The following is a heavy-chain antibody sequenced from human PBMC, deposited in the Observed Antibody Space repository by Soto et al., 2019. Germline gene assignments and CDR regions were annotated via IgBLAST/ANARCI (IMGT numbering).Heavy chain of an antibody. Sequence: GGSLRLSCAASGFTFAKFAMSWVRQAPGKGLEWVSGISGSGGTTFYANSVKGRVTISRDNSKNTLYLQMNSLRAEDTAVYYCARDLSGDYGALDTWGQGTMVTVSS. CDR3: ARDLSGDYGALDT. V-gene: IGHV3-23*01. CDR2: ISGSGGTT. D-gene: IGHD4-17*01. CDR1: GFTFAKFA. J-gene: IGHJ3*02.